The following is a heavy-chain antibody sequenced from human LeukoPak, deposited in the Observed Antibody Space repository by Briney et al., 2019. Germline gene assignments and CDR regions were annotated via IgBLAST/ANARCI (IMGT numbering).Heavy chain of an antibody. J-gene: IGHJ6*02. V-gene: IGHV3-48*03. CDR1: GFTFSSYE. Sequence: GGSLRLSCAASGFTFSSYEMNWARQAPGKGLEWVSYISSSGSTIYYADSVKGRFTISRDNAKNSLYLQMNSLRAEDTAVYYCARDSRWFGETHYYYYGMDVWGQGTTVTVSS. CDR2: ISSSGSTI. D-gene: IGHD3-10*01. CDR3: ARDSRWFGETHYYYYGMDV.